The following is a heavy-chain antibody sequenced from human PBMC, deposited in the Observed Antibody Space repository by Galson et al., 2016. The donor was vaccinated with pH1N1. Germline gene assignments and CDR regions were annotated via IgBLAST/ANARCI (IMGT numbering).Heavy chain of an antibody. Sequence: SLRLSCAASGFTFSSYSMNWVRQGPGKGLVWVSRINSDGSSRSHADSVEGRFTISRDNAKKTLYLQMNSLRAEDTGVYYCTRDRAFGDYGGASDIWGQGTMVTVSS. V-gene: IGHV3-74*01. CDR1: GFTFSSYS. CDR3: TRDRAFGDYGGASDI. CDR2: INSDGSSR. D-gene: IGHD4/OR15-4a*01. J-gene: IGHJ3*02.